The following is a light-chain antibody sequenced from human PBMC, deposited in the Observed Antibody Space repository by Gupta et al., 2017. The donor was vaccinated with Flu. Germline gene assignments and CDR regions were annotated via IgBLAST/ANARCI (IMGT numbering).Light chain of an antibody. Sequence: TVVSRSLGSLAVSLGERATINCKSSQSVLFSDNKNYLAWYRQKPGQPPKLLIDWASSRESGVPDRFSGSGSGTDFTLTISSLQAEDVAVYYCQQYYDTPLKFGGGTRVEIK. V-gene: IGKV4-1*01. CDR1: QSVLFSDNKNY. CDR3: QQYYDTPLK. J-gene: IGKJ4*02. CDR2: WAS.